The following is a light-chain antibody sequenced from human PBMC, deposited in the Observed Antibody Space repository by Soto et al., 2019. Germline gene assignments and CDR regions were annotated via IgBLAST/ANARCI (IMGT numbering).Light chain of an antibody. CDR3: QQYGTSPPDT. Sequence: EIVMMQSASTLALSPGXXASLSCRGIQSLTNNYLAWYQQKPGQAPRLLFHGASSRAAGIPDRFSGSGSGTDFTLTISRLEPEDVAVYYCQQYGTSPPDTFGQGTRLEIK. CDR2: GAS. V-gene: IGKV3-20*01. CDR1: QSLTNNY. J-gene: IGKJ5*01.